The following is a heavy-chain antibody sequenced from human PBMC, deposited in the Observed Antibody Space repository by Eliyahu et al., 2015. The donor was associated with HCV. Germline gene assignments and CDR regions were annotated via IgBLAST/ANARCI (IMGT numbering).Heavy chain of an antibody. Sequence: EVQLVESGGGLVQPGGSXXLSCVGSGVTLSNYWMTWVRQAPGKGLEWVANIKTDSSEKYYADSVKGRFTVSRDNAKNSLFLQMNSLRGEDTAVYYCATIQTSWVFYNDNWGQGTLVTVSS. V-gene: IGHV3-7*01. D-gene: IGHD3-10*01. J-gene: IGHJ4*02. CDR2: IKTDSSEK. CDR3: ATIQTSWVFYNDN. CDR1: GVTLSNYW.